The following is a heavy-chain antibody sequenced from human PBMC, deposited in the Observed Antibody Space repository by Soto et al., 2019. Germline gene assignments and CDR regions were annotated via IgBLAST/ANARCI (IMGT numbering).Heavy chain of an antibody. CDR2: IYSGGNS. V-gene: IGHV3-53*01. J-gene: IGHJ5*02. CDR1: GFTVSSSH. CDR3: ARLGPYGSETYSFRYNWFDP. D-gene: IGHD3-10*01. Sequence: PGGSLRLSCTTSGFTVSSSHMSWVRQAPGKGLDWVSEIYSGGNSYYAVSVQGRFTISRDNSKNTVYLQMNSLRGEDTAIYYCARLGPYGSETYSFRYNWFDPWGQGTLVTVSS.